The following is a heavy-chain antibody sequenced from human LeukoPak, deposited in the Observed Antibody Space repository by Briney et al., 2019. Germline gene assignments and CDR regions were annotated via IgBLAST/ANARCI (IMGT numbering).Heavy chain of an antibody. D-gene: IGHD6-13*01. J-gene: IGHJ4*02. CDR3: ARREQQLVHFDY. Sequence: NPSETLSLTCADYGGSFSGYYWSWIRQPPGKGLEWIGEINHSGSTNYNPSLKSRVTISVDTSKNQFSLKLSSVTAADTAVYYCARREQQLVHFDYWGQGTLVTVSS. V-gene: IGHV4-34*01. CDR1: GGSFSGYY. CDR2: INHSGST.